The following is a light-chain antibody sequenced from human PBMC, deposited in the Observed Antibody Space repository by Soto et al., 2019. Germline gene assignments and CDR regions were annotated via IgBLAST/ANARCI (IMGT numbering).Light chain of an antibody. CDR3: SSYTSSRTCV. V-gene: IGLV2-14*01. CDR1: SSDVGGYNY. J-gene: IGLJ3*02. CDR2: EVS. Sequence: QSALTQPASVSGSPGQSITISCTGTSSDVGGYNYVSWYQQHPGKAPKLMIYEVSHRPSGVSDRFSGSRSGNTASLTISWLQAEDDSDYYCSSYTSSRTCVFGVGTKITVL.